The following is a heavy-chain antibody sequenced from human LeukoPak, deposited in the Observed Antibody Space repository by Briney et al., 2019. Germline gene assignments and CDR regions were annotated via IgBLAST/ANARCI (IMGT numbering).Heavy chain of an antibody. CDR3: AKDRSCINDVCHGHFDY. Sequence: PGGSLRLSCAASGFIFSSHAMIWLRQATGKGLEWVSTISGSGGSTYYAGSVKGRFTISRDNSKNKVYVQMNSLRAEDRAVYYCAKDRSCINDVCHGHFDYWGQGTLVTISS. V-gene: IGHV3-23*01. CDR1: GFIFSSHA. D-gene: IGHD2-8*01. CDR2: ISGSGGST. J-gene: IGHJ4*02.